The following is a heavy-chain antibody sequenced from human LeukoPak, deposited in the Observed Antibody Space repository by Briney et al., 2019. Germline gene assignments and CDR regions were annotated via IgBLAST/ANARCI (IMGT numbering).Heavy chain of an antibody. CDR3: AKGSSSSRPYYLDY. CDR1: GFTFNNYV. CDR2: ITDSSTSS. V-gene: IGHV3-23*01. J-gene: IGHJ4*02. D-gene: IGHD6-13*01. Sequence: GGSLRLSCAASGFTFNNYVMNWVRQAPGKGLEWVSAITDSSTSSYYADSVKGRFTISRHNSKNTLYLQMNSLRAEDTAVYYCAKGSSSSRPYYLDYWGQGTLVTVSS.